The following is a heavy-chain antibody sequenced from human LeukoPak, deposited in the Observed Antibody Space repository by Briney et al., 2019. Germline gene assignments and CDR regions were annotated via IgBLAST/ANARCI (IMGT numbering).Heavy chain of an antibody. V-gene: IGHV3-30*06. CDR2: ISWHGDTE. J-gene: IGHJ4*02. CDR1: GFTFNTYG. Sequence: GRSLGLSCAASGFTFNTYGMNWVRQAPGKGLEWVAIISWHGDTEFYGESVKGRFTISRDNSKNMVYLQMNSLRAEDTAVYYCARDLREYYFDRSGFSLGHWGQGTLVTVSS. CDR3: ARDLREYYFDRSGFSLGH. D-gene: IGHD3-22*01.